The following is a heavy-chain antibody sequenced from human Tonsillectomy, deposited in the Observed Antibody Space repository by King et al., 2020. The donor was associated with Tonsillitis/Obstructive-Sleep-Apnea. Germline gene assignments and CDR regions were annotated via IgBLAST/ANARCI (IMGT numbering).Heavy chain of an antibody. CDR1: GYSFPTYW. J-gene: IGHJ3*02. D-gene: IGHD3-22*01. V-gene: IGHV5-10-1*03. CDR3: ARSVSSGYYLVAFDI. Sequence: VQLVESGAEVKKPGESLRISCKGSGYSFPTYWISWVRQMPGKGLEWMGRIDPSDSYTDYSPSFQGRVTISADKSLSTAYLQWSSLKASDTAMYYCARSVSSGYYLVAFDIWGQGTMVTVSS. CDR2: IDPSDSYT.